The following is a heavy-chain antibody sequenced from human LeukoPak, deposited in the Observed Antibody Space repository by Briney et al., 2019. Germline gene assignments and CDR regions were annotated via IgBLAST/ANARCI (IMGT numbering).Heavy chain of an antibody. Sequence: GGSLRLSCAASGFTFSSYSLNWVRQAPGKGLEWVSSISGGSSYIYYADSVKGRFSISRDNAENSLYLQMNSLRADDTAVYYCARDRGDSSSYYWGQGTLVTVSS. CDR1: GFTFSSYS. CDR2: ISGGSSYI. V-gene: IGHV3-21*01. CDR3: ARDRGDSSSYY. D-gene: IGHD6-13*01. J-gene: IGHJ4*02.